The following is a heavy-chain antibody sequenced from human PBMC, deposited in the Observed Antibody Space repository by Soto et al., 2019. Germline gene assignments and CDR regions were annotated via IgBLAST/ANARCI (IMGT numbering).Heavy chain of an antibody. V-gene: IGHV3-73*01. CDR1: GFTFSGSA. D-gene: IGHD4-17*01. CDR2: IRSKANSYAT. Sequence: PGGSLRLSCAASGFTFSGSAMHWVRQASGKGLEWVGRIRSKANSYATAYAASVKGRFTISRDDSTNTAYLQMNSLKTEDTAVYYCTANTLDCADPRYWSQGSLVTVSS. J-gene: IGHJ4*02. CDR3: TANTLDCADPRY.